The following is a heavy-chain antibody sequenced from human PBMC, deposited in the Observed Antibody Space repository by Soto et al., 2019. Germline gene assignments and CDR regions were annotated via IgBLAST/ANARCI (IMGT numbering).Heavy chain of an antibody. CDR1: GYTFTSYW. V-gene: IGHV5-51*01. CDR2: IYPADSDT. D-gene: IGHD4-17*01. CDR3: ARVIADYGDYFDS. J-gene: IGHJ4*02. Sequence: GKTLKISCKGSGYTFTSYWIAWVRQMPGKGLEWMGIIYPADSDTRYSPSFQGQVTFSVDKSIRTAYLQWSSLKASDTAMYFCARVIADYGDYFDSWGQGTPVTVSS.